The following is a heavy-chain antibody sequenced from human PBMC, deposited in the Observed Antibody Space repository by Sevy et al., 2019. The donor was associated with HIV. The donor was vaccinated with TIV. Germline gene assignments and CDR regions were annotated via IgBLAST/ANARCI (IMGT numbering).Heavy chain of an antibody. CDR2: INPNSGGT. Sequence: ASVKVSCKASGYTFTGYYMHWVRQAPGQGLEWMGWINPNSGGTNYAQKFQGWVTMTRDTSISTAYMELSRLRSDDTAVYYGARGGRDIVVVPAAMGPKYYYYYYMDVWGKGTTVTVSS. CDR3: ARGGRDIVVVPAAMGPKYYYYYYMDV. CDR1: GYTFTGYY. D-gene: IGHD2-2*01. J-gene: IGHJ6*03. V-gene: IGHV1-2*04.